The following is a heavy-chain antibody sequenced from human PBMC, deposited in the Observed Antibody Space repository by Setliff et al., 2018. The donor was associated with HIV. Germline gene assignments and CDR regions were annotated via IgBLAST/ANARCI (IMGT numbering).Heavy chain of an antibody. J-gene: IGHJ3*02. CDR1: GYTFSSYG. V-gene: IGHV1-18*01. CDR3: AGDRNVSLWFGESIGPHAFDI. Sequence: ASVKVSCKASGYTFSSYGISWVRQAPGQGLQWVGWISGYNGNTHYAQKFQGRVTMTRDTSISTAYMELSRLRSDDTAVYYCAGDRNVSLWFGESIGPHAFDIWGQGTMVTVSS. D-gene: IGHD3-10*01. CDR2: ISGYNGNT.